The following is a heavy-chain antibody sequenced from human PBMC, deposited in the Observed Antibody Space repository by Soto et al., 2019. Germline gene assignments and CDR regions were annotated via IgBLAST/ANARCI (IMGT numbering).Heavy chain of an antibody. Sequence: EVQLVESGGGLVQPGGSLRLSCEASLFTFSRYWMTWVRLAPGKGLEWVANIRQDGSEKYYVDSVKGRFTISRDNAKNSLSLQMNTLRPDDTAVYYCARAGSNYFASGSSLPYYMDVWGKGTTVTVSS. J-gene: IGHJ6*03. CDR3: ARAGSNYFASGSSLPYYMDV. V-gene: IGHV3-7*01. CDR1: LFTFSRYW. D-gene: IGHD3-10*01. CDR2: IRQDGSEK.